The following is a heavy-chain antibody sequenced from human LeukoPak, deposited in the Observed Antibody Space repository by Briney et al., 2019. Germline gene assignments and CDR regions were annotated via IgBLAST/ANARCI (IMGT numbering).Heavy chain of an antibody. V-gene: IGHV5-51*01. J-gene: IGHJ4*02. CDR2: IYPGDSDT. CDR1: GYSFTSYW. D-gene: IGHD6-13*01. CDR3: VRFGLTSSLDY. Sequence: GESLQISCKGSGYSFTSYWIGWVRPMPGKGLEWMGIIYPGDSDTRYSPSFQGQVTFSVDMSISTAYLQLSGLRASDTAIYYCVRFGLTSSLDYWGQGTLVTVSS.